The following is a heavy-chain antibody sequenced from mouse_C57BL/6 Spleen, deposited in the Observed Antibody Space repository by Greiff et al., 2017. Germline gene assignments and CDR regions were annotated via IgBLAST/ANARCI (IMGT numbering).Heavy chain of an antibody. CDR3: ARFSPWYFDV. CDR2: IDPSDSYT. Sequence: QVQLQQPGAELVMPGASVKLSCKASGYTFTSYWMHWVKQRPGQGLEWIGEIDPSDSYTNYNQKFKGKSTLTVDKSSSTAYMQLSSLTSEDSAVYYCARFSPWYFDVWSTGTTVTVSS. J-gene: IGHJ1*03. CDR1: GYTFTSYW. V-gene: IGHV1-69*01.